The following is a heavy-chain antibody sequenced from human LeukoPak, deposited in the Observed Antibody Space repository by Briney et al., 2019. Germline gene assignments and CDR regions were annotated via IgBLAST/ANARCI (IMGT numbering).Heavy chain of an antibody. J-gene: IGHJ4*02. D-gene: IGHD6-13*01. Sequence: GASVKVSCKASGYSFSSYYMHWVRLAPGQGLEWMGIIDPSGGDTTYAPKFQDRVTMTRDTSISTAYMELSRLRSDDTAVYYCARDWIAAAVFDYWGQGTLVTVSS. CDR3: ARDWIAAAVFDY. V-gene: IGHV1-46*01. CDR1: GYSFSSYY. CDR2: IDPSGGDT.